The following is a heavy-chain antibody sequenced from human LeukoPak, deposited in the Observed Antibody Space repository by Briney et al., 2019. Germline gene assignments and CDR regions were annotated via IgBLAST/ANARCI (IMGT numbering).Heavy chain of an antibody. CDR2: VNPDSGGT. V-gene: IGHV1-2*02. J-gene: IGHJ4*02. D-gene: IGHD6-19*01. Sequence: ASVKVSCKASGYSFSAYYIHWVRQAPGQGLEWMGWVNPDSGGTRSAQRFQGRVTMTRDTSITTVYMELNRLTSDDTAVYYCARDPGSGWNLDYWGQGTLVTVSS. CDR1: GYSFSAYY. CDR3: ARDPGSGWNLDY.